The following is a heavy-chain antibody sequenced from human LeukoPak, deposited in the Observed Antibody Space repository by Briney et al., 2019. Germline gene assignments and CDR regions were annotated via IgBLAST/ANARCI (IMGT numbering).Heavy chain of an antibody. CDR1: GVSISSYY. CDR2: IYYSGST. CDR3: ARGTATYCGGDCYSGGNDAFDI. D-gene: IGHD2-21*02. Sequence: PSETLSLTCTVSGVSISSYYWSWLRQPPGKGGEWLGYIYYSGSTNYNPSLKSRVTISVDTSKNQFSLKLSSVTAADTAVYYCARGTATYCGGDCYSGGNDAFDIWGQGTMVTVSS. J-gene: IGHJ3*02. V-gene: IGHV4-59*01.